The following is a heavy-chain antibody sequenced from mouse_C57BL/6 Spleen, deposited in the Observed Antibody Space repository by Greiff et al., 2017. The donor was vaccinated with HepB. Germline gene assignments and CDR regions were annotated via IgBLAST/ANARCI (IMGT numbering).Heavy chain of an antibody. Sequence: ESGPELVKPGASVKISCKASGYAFSSSWMNWVKQRPGKGLEWIGRIYPGDGDTNYNGKFKGKATLTADKSSSTAYMQLSSLTSEDSAVYFCAREKSITTVVALDYWGQGTTLTVSS. CDR3: AREKSITTVVALDY. CDR2: IYPGDGDT. CDR1: GYAFSSSW. D-gene: IGHD1-1*01. V-gene: IGHV1-82*01. J-gene: IGHJ2*01.